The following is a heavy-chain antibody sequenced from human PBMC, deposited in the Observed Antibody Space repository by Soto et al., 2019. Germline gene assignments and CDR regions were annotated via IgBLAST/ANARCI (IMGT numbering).Heavy chain of an antibody. D-gene: IGHD1-7*01. Sequence: PGGSLRLSCAASGSTINSYAMTWVRQAPGKGLEWVSLISASGTSTYYADSVKGRFTISRDNSKNMVYLQMNSLRAEDTAVYYCAKDLRLELRGGDYWGPGTLVTSPQ. CDR1: GSTINSYA. V-gene: IGHV3-23*01. J-gene: IGHJ4*02. CDR3: AKDLRLELRGGDY. CDR2: ISASGTST.